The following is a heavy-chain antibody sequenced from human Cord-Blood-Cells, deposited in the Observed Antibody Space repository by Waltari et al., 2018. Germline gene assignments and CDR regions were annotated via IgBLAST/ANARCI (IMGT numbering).Heavy chain of an antibody. D-gene: IGHD3-3*01. Sequence: QVQLVQSGAEVKKPGSSVKVSCKASGGTFSSYAISWVRQAPGQGLEWMGGIIPIFGTANYAQKFQGRVTITADESTSTAYMELSSLRSEDSAVYYCARDGKGDFWSGYYTRYYCYGMDVWGQGTTVTVSS. CDR2: IIPIFGTA. V-gene: IGHV1-69*12. CDR1: GGTFSSYA. CDR3: ARDGKGDFWSGYYTRYYCYGMDV. J-gene: IGHJ6*02.